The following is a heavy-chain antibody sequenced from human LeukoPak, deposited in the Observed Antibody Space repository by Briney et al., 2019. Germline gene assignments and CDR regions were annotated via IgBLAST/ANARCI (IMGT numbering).Heavy chain of an antibody. CDR2: IYYSGST. D-gene: IGHD4-17*01. Sequence: PSETLSLTCTVSGGSISSYSWSWIRQPPGKGLEWIGYIYYSGSTNYNPSLKSRLTISVDTSKNQFSLKLSSVTAADTAVYYCARGMTTGPDPCGQGTLVTVSS. V-gene: IGHV4-59*08. J-gene: IGHJ5*02. CDR1: GGSISSYS. CDR3: ARGMTTGPDP.